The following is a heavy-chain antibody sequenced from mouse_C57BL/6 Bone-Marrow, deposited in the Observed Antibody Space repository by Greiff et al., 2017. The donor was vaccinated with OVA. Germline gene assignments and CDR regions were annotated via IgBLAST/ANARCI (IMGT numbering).Heavy chain of an antibody. CDR1: GYTFTSYT. J-gene: IGHJ1*03. CDR2: INPSSGYT. D-gene: IGHD4-1*01. CDR3: ARRTGTRDFDF. Sequence: QVQLQQSGAELARPGASVKMSCKASGYTFTSYTMHWVKQRPGQGLEWIGYINPSSGYTKYNQKFKDKATLTADKSSSTAFMQLSSLTSEDSAVYYCARRTGTRDFDFWGTGTTVTVSS. V-gene: IGHV1-4*01.